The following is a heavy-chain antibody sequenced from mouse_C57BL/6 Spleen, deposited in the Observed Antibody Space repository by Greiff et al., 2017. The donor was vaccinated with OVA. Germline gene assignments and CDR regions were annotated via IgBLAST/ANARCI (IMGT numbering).Heavy chain of an antibody. CDR2: INPNNGGT. CDR1: GYTFTDYY. CDR3: ARYDYDYYYAMDY. D-gene: IGHD2-4*01. Sequence: EVQLQQSGPELVKPGASVKISCKASGYTFTDYYMNWVKQSHGQSLEWIGDINPNNGGTSYNQKFKGKATLTVDKSSSTAYMELRSLTSEDSAVYYCARYDYDYYYAMDYWGQGTSVTVSS. V-gene: IGHV1-26*01. J-gene: IGHJ4*01.